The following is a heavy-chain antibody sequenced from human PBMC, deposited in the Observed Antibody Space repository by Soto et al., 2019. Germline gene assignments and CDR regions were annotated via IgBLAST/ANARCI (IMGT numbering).Heavy chain of an antibody. V-gene: IGHV4-31*03. J-gene: IGHJ5*02. Sequence: SETLSLTCTVSGVSISSGYFWSWIRQRPGKGPEWIGYISYTGTTFSNPALKSRVTISVDTSKNQFSLKLSSVTAADTAVYFCLIGTFYDFWSGYYGNWFDPWGQGTLVTVSS. CDR2: ISYTGTT. CDR1: GVSISSGYF. D-gene: IGHD3-3*01. CDR3: LIGTFYDFWSGYYGNWFDP.